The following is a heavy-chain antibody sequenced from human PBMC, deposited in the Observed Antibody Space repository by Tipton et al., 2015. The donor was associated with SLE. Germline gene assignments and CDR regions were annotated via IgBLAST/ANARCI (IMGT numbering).Heavy chain of an antibody. J-gene: IGHJ4*02. CDR2: ISYDGSNK. V-gene: IGHV3-30*04. Sequence: SLRLSCAASGLAFDDQTMHWVRQGPGKGLEWVAVISYDGSNKYYADSVKGRFTISRDNSKNTLYLQMNSLRAEDTAMYYCAREGLRFLDGFDYWGQGTLVTVSS. CDR1: GLAFDDQT. D-gene: IGHD3-3*01. CDR3: AREGLRFLDGFDY.